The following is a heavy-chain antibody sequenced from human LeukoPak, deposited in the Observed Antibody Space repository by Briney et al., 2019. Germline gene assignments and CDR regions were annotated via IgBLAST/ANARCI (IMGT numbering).Heavy chain of an antibody. CDR3: ARDAETSLAN. CDR2: IYLDGRA. Sequence: PGGSLRLSCAASGFAVSSKYMNWGRQAPGEGLERVTVIYLDGRADYADSVKGRFTISSDNSKNTVYHQMNSPKDEDTAVYYCARDAETSLANWGQGTLVTVSP. D-gene: IGHD5-24*01. J-gene: IGHJ4*02. V-gene: IGHV3-66*01. CDR1: GFAVSSKY.